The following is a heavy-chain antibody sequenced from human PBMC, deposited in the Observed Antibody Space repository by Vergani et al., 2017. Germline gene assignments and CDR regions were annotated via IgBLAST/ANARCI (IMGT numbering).Heavy chain of an antibody. CDR1: GYTFTSYG. J-gene: IGHJ6*02. V-gene: IGHV1-18*01. CDR3: ARDIVVPAAIAYYYYGMDV. CDR2: ISAYNGNT. D-gene: IGHD2-2*01. Sequence: QVQLVPSGAEVKTPGASVKVSCKASGYTFTSYGISWVRQAPGQGLEWMGWISAYNGNTNYAQKLQGRVTMTTDTSTSTAYMELRSLRSDDTAVYYCARDIVVPAAIAYYYYGMDVWGQGTTVTVSS.